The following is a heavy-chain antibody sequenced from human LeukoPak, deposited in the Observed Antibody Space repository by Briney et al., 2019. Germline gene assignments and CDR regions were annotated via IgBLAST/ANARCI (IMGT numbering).Heavy chain of an antibody. CDR2: MNPNSGNT. Sequence: ASVKVSCKASGYTFTSYDINWVRQATGQGLEWMGWMNPNSGNTGYAQKFQGRVTMTRNTSMSTAYMELSSLRSEATAVYYCARGDVFHWLREDYWGQGTLVTVSS. CDR3: ARGDVFHWLREDY. V-gene: IGHV1-8*01. CDR1: GYTFTSYD. D-gene: IGHD5-12*01. J-gene: IGHJ4*02.